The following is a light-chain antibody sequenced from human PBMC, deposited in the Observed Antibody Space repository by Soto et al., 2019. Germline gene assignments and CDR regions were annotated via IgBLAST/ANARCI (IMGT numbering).Light chain of an antibody. CDR2: LNSDGSH. J-gene: IGLJ3*02. Sequence: QSVLTQPPSASASLGASVKLTCTLSSGHNSYAIAWHQQQPEKGPRYLMKLNSDGSHSKGDGIPDRFSGSSSVAERYLTISSLQSEDEADYYCQTWSTDIRVFGGGTKLTVL. CDR3: QTWSTDIRV. CDR1: SGHNSYA. V-gene: IGLV4-69*01.